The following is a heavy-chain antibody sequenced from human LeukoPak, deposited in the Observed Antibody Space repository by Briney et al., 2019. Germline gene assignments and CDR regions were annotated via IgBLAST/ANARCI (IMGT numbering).Heavy chain of an antibody. CDR2: ISGSSSDI. J-gene: IGHJ6*03. D-gene: IGHD3-10*01. CDR1: AFTFSSYS. CDR3: ARAQNYYGSGSTLYYYYYYMDV. V-gene: IGHV3-21*01. Sequence: GGSLRLSCAGSAFTFSSYSMNWVRQAPGKGLEWVSSISGSSSDIYYADSVKGRFTISRDNAKNSLYLQMNSLRAEDTAVYYCARAQNYYGSGSTLYYYYYYMDVWGKGTTVTVSS.